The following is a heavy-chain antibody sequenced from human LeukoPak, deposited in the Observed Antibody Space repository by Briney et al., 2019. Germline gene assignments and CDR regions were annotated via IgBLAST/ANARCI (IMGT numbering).Heavy chain of an antibody. V-gene: IGHV3-23*01. Sequence: GGSLRLSCAASEFTFSSYAMSWVRQAPGKGLEWVSAISGSGGSTYYADSVKGRFTISRDNSKNTLYLQMNSLRAEDTAVYYCAKDKAEYTSGWQLRGYFDYWGQGTLVTVSS. D-gene: IGHD6-19*01. CDR1: EFTFSSYA. CDR3: AKDKAEYTSGWQLRGYFDY. J-gene: IGHJ4*02. CDR2: ISGSGGST.